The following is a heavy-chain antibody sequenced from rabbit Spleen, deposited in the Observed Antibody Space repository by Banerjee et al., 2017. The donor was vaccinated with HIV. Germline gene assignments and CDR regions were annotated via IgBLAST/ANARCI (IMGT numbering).Heavy chain of an antibody. V-gene: IGHV1S45*01. CDR3: ARDAFGSGVYFDL. D-gene: IGHD1-1*01. CDR1: GFSFSSGYR. Sequence: QEQLKESGGGLVKPEGSLTLPCTASGFSFSSGYRICWVRQAPGKGLEWIACIDLGNTDRTYYASWAKGRFTISKTSSTTVTLQKTSLTAADTATYFCARDAFGSGVYFDLWGQGTLVTVS. J-gene: IGHJ4*01. CDR2: IDLGNTDRT.